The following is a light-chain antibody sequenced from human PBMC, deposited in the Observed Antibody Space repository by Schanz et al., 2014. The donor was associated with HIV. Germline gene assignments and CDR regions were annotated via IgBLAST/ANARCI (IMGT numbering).Light chain of an antibody. V-gene: IGLV2-23*02. CDR1: SSDVGTYNF. CDR3: CSYVDSSTFV. CDR2: DVS. J-gene: IGLJ1*01. Sequence: QSALTQPASVSGSPGQSITISCTGTSSDVGTYNFVSWYQQHPGKAPKLMIYDVSNRPSGVSNRFSGSKSGNTASLTISGLQGEDEADYYCCSYVDSSTFVFGTGTKLTVL.